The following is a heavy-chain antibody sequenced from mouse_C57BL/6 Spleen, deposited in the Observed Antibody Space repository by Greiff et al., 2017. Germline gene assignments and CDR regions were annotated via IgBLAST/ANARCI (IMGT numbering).Heavy chain of an antibody. J-gene: IGHJ2*01. Sequence: VQGVESGPGLVQPSQSLSITCTVSGFSLTSYGVHWVRQSPGKGLEWLGVIWRGGSTDYTAAFMSRLSITKDNTKSQVFFKMNSLQADDTAIYYCAKTGGGTGAYFDYWGQGTTLTVSS. CDR1: GFSLTSYG. V-gene: IGHV2-5*01. D-gene: IGHD3-1*01. CDR3: AKTGGGTGAYFDY. CDR2: IWRGGST.